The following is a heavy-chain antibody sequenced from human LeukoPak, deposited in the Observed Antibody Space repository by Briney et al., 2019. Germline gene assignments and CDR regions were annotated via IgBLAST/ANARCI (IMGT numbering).Heavy chain of an antibody. CDR2: IYYSGST. CDR1: GGSFSSYY. J-gene: IGHJ5*02. Sequence: PSETLSLTCAVYGGSFSSYYWGWIRQPPGKGLEWIGSIYYSGSTYYNPSLKSRVTISVDTSKNQFSLKLSSVTAADTAVYYCASAPGATMVYAIGWFDPWGQGTLVTVSS. D-gene: IGHD2-8*01. CDR3: ASAPGATMVYAIGWFDP. V-gene: IGHV4-39*07.